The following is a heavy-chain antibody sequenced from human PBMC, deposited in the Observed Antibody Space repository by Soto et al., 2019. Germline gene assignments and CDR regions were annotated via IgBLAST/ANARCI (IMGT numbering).Heavy chain of an antibody. J-gene: IGHJ6*02. D-gene: IGHD1-26*01. V-gene: IGHV4-34*01. CDR3: AKPALPSSYYYYGMDV. CDR2: INHSGST. Sequence: SETLSLTCAVYGGSFSGYYWSWIRQPPGKGLEWIGEINHSGSTNYNPSLKSRVTISVDTSKNTLYLQMNSLRAENTAVYYCAKPALPSSYYYYGMDVWGQGTTVTVSS. CDR1: GGSFSGYY.